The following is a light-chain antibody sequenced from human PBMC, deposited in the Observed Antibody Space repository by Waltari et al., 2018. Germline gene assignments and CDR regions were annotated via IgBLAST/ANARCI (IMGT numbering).Light chain of an antibody. CDR1: QSVSSY. V-gene: IGKV3-11*01. CDR3: QQRSNWPPLT. J-gene: IGKJ3*01. Sequence: EIVLTQSPATLSLSPGERATLSCRASQSVSSYLAWYQQKPGQAPRLLIYDEFNRATGIPARFSGSGSGTDFTLTISSLEPEDFAVYYCQQRSNWPPLTFGPGTKVDIK. CDR2: DEF.